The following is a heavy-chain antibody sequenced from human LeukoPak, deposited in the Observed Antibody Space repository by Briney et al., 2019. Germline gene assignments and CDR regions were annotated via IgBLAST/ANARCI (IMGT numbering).Heavy chain of an antibody. CDR3: ARERNKRQFDP. V-gene: IGHV4-30-4*01. Sequence: PSETLSLTCTVSGGSISSGDYYWSWIRQPPGKGLEWIGYIYYSGSTYYNPSPKSRVTISVDTSKNQFSLKLSSVTAADTAVYYCARERNKRQFDPWGQGTLVTVSS. J-gene: IGHJ5*02. CDR2: IYYSGST. CDR1: GGSISSGDYY.